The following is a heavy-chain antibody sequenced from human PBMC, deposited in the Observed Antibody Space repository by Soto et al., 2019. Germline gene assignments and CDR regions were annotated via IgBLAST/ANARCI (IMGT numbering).Heavy chain of an antibody. V-gene: IGHV4-31*03. CDR1: GGSITRGNCY. D-gene: IGHD6-13*01. Sequence: SETLSLTCSVSGGSITRGNCYWSWVRQRPGQGLQGIGLIYYNANPLYTPTLQIRIIIYQAAHKNYFSLTLSSVTATDTGVYYGVKSRFSSNWSPDSWGQGLLVTVSS. J-gene: IGHJ5*01. CDR2: IYYNANP. CDR3: VKSRFSSNWSPDS.